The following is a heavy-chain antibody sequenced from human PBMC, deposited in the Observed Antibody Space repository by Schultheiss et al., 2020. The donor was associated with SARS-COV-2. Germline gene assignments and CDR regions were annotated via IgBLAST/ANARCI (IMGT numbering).Heavy chain of an antibody. CDR1: GASISSDY. J-gene: IGHJ4*02. D-gene: IGHD5-18*01. CDR3: AGSGYRYGARW. CDR2: IFYSGRT. V-gene: IGHV4-59*03. Sequence: SETLSLTCTVSGASISSDYWSWIRQPPGKGLEWIGYIFYSGRTKYNPSLKSRVTISLDTSKNQFSLKLSSVTAADTAVYYCAGSGYRYGARWWGQGTLVTVSS.